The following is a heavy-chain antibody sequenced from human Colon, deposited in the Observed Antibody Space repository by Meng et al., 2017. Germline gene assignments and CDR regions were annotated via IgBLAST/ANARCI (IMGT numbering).Heavy chain of an antibody. CDR1: GGSFSGNY. V-gene: IGHV4-34*01. CDR2: IHHSRTT. J-gene: IGHJ6*02. CDR3: AGVRMIPFGGRNYGMDV. D-gene: IGHD3-16*01. Sequence: QVQLQQWGAGLLKPSETLSLTCAVYGGSFSGNYWTWIRQPPGKGLEWIGEIHHSRTTNYNPSLKSRLTISIDSSKKQFSLNLTSVTAADTAVYYCAGVRMIPFGGRNYGMDVWGQGTTVTVSS.